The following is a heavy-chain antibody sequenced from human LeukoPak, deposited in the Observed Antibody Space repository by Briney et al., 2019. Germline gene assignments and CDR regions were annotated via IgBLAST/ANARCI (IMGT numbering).Heavy chain of an antibody. V-gene: IGHV3-74*01. CDR1: GFTFSSYW. CDR3: ARGTGSYYSLGY. CDR2: INSDGSST. D-gene: IGHD1-26*01. J-gene: IGHJ4*02. Sequence: GGSLRLSCAASGFTFSSYWMHSVRQAPGKGLVWVSRINSDGSSTSYADSVKGRFTISRDNAKNTLYLQMDSLRADDTAMYYCARGTGSYYSLGYWGQGTLVTVSS.